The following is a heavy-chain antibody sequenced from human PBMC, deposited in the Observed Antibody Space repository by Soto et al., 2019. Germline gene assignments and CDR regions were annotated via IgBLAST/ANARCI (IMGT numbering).Heavy chain of an antibody. CDR2: TYYRSKWYN. Sequence: KQSQTLSLTCAISGDSVSSNSAAWNWIRQSPSRGLEWLGRTYYRSKWYNDYAVSVKSRITINPDTSKNQFSLQLNSVTPEDTAVYYCARVMVRGVIAVYSWFDPWGQGTLVTVSS. CDR1: GDSVSSNSAA. V-gene: IGHV6-1*01. D-gene: IGHD3-10*01. CDR3: ARVMVRGVIAVYSWFDP. J-gene: IGHJ5*02.